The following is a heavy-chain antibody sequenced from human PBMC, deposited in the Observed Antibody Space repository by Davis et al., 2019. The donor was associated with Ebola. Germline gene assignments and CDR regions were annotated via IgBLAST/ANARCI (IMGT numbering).Heavy chain of an antibody. J-gene: IGHJ4*02. D-gene: IGHD5-12*01. V-gene: IGHV3-23*01. Sequence: GESLKISCAASGFTFSSYAMSWVRQAPGKGLEWVSAISGSGGSTYYADSVKGRFTISRDNSKNTLYLQMNSLRAEDTAVYYCAKDYNRALRFHRFGEPLDYWGQGTLVTVSS. CDR2: ISGSGGST. CDR3: AKDYNRALRFHRFGEPLDY. CDR1: GFTFSSYA.